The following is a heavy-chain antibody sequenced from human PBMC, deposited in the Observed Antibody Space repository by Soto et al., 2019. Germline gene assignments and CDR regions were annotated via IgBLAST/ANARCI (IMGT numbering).Heavy chain of an antibody. CDR3: ARGQQLVSRATFDY. J-gene: IGHJ4*02. CDR1: GGTFSSYA. V-gene: IGHV1-69*01. Sequence: QVQLVQSGAEVKKPGSSVKVSCKASGGTFSSYAISWVRQAPGQGLEWMGGIIPIFGTANYAQKFQGRVTINADESTSPAYMEPSRLRSEDTAGYYCARGQQLVSRATFDYWGQGTLVTVSS. D-gene: IGHD6-13*01. CDR2: IIPIFGTA.